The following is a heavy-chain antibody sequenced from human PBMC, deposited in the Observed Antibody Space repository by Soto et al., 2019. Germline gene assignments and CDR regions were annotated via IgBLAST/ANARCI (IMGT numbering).Heavy chain of an antibody. CDR3: AKDYEMITFGGGGAFDI. V-gene: IGHV3-9*01. CDR2: ISWNSGSI. CDR1: GFTFDDYA. J-gene: IGHJ3*02. D-gene: IGHD3-16*01. Sequence: EVRLVESGGGLVQPGRSLRLSCAASGFTFDDYAMHWVRQAPGKGLEWVSGISWNSGSIGYADSVKGRFTISRDNAKNSLYLQMNSLRAEDTALYYCAKDYEMITFGGGGAFDIWGQGTMVTVSS.